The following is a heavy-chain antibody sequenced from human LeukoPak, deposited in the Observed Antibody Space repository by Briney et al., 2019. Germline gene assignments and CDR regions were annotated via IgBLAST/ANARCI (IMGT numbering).Heavy chain of an antibody. CDR1: GGTFSSYA. V-gene: IGHV1-69*05. CDR3: ARTRFPYYDFWSGYYTPFDY. Sequence: GASATVSCKASGGTFSSYAISWVRQAPGQGLEWMGGIIPIFGTANYAQKFQGRVTITTDESTSTAYMELSSLRSEDTAVYYCARTRFPYYDFWSGYYTPFDYWGQGTLVTVSS. J-gene: IGHJ4*02. CDR2: IIPIFGTA. D-gene: IGHD3-3*01.